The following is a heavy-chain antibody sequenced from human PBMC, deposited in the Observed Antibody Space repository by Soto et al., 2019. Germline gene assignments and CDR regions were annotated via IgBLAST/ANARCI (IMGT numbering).Heavy chain of an antibody. J-gene: IGHJ6*02. CDR2: IYYSGST. CDR3: ARELQFRGFYGLDV. V-gene: IGHV4-31*02. Sequence: CISKQTRKVLEWIGYIYYSGSTYYNPSLKSRVTISVDTSKNQFSLKLSSVTAADTAVYYCARELQFRGFYGLDVWGQGTTVTGPS. D-gene: IGHD3-10*01.